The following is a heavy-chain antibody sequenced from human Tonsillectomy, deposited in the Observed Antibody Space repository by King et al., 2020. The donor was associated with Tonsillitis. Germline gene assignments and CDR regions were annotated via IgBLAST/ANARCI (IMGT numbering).Heavy chain of an antibody. CDR2: IYSGGYT. CDR3: ARDSGYDYDAFDI. J-gene: IGHJ3*02. CDR1: GFIVSSNY. D-gene: IGHD5-12*01. V-gene: IGHV3-66*01. Sequence: VQRVESGGGWVQAGGSLRLACAASGFIVSSNYMSWVRQAPGKGLEWVSSIYSGGYTYYVDSVKGRFTISRDNSKNTLDLQMNSLRVEDTAVYYCARDSGYDYDAFDIWGQGTMVTVSS.